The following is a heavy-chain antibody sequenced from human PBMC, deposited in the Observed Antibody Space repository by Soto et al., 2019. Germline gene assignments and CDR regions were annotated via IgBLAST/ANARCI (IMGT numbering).Heavy chain of an antibody. CDR1: GGSISSYY. CDR2: IYYSGST. J-gene: IGHJ4*02. D-gene: IGHD6-19*01. V-gene: IGHV4-59*08. CDR3: ARPSASSGWYGGFDY. Sequence: PSETLSLTCTVSGGSISSYYWSWIRQPPGKGLEWIGYIYYSGSTNYNPSLKSRVTISVDTSKNQFSLKLSSVTAADTAVYYCARPSASSGWYGGFDYWGQGTLVTVSS.